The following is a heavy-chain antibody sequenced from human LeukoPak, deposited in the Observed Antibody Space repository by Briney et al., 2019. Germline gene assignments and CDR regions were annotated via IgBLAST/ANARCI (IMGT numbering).Heavy chain of an antibody. Sequence: QTGGSLRLSCAASGFTLSSYAMSWVRQAPGKGLEWVANIKQDGSEKYYVDSVKGRFTISRDNAKNSLYLQMNSLRAEGTAVYYCARDKKGRQLVDYWGQGTLVTVSS. CDR3: ARDKKGRQLVDY. CDR2: IKQDGSEK. D-gene: IGHD6-6*01. J-gene: IGHJ4*02. V-gene: IGHV3-7*01. CDR1: GFTLSSYA.